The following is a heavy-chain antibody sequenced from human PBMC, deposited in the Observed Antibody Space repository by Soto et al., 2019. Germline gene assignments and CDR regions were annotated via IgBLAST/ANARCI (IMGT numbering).Heavy chain of an antibody. J-gene: IGHJ4*02. CDR1: GGSFSGYY. CDR3: ASDYGPFDY. CDR2: INHSGST. Sequence: SETLSLTCAVHGGSFSGYYWSWIRQPPGKGLEWIGEINHSGSTNYNPSLKSRVTISVDTSKNQFSLKLSSVTAADTAVYYCASDYGPFDYWGQGTLVTVSS. D-gene: IGHD4-17*01. V-gene: IGHV4-34*01.